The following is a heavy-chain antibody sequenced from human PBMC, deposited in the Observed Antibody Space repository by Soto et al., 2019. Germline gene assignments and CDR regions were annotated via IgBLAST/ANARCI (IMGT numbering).Heavy chain of an antibody. J-gene: IGHJ4*02. CDR1: GFSLSTTGVG. Sequence: QITLKESGPTLVRPTQTLTLTCTFSGFSLSTTGVGVGWIRQPPGKALEWLALIYWDDDKRYSPSRKSRLTITKDTSKNEVILTMTNMDPVDTATYYSAQRLRDYGLGCERANYFDHWGQGTLVTVSS. CDR2: IYWDDDK. D-gene: IGHD3-10*01. CDR3: AQRLRDYGLGCERANYFDH. V-gene: IGHV2-5*02.